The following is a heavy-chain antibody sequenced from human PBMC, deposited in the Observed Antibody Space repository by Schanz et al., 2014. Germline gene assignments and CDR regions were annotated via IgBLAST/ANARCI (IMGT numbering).Heavy chain of an antibody. CDR3: VRAPHYGSGRHLDY. D-gene: IGHD3-10*01. Sequence: QVQLVQSGAEVKKPGASVKVYCKASGYTFTTYYLHWVRQAPGQGLEWMGIINPTGGSTTYAEKFLGRVTMTSDASASTVYMELGRLRSEDMAVYYCVRAPHYGSGRHLDYWGQGTLVTVSS. J-gene: IGHJ4*02. V-gene: IGHV1-46*03. CDR1: GYTFTTYY. CDR2: INPTGGST.